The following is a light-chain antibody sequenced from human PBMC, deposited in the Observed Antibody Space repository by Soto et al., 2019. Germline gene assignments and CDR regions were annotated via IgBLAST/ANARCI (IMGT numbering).Light chain of an antibody. CDR1: SSDVSGYNY. CDR2: DVS. CDR3: SSYTTSNTRQIV. V-gene: IGLV2-14*01. J-gene: IGLJ1*01. Sequence: QSVLTQPASVSASPGQSITISCTGNSSDVSGYNYVSWYQQHPGKAPKFMIYDVSNRPSGVSNRFPGSKSGNTASLTISRLQAEDEADYYCSSYTTSNTRQIVFGTGTKVTVL.